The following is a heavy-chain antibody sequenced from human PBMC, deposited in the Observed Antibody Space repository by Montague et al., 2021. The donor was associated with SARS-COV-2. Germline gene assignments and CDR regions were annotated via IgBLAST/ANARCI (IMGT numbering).Heavy chain of an antibody. J-gene: IGHJ4*02. CDR1: GFTFSSYG. Sequence: SLSLSCAASGFTFSSYGMHWVRQAPGKGLEWVAVIWYDGSNKYYADSVKGRFTISRDNSKNTLYLQMNSLRAEDTAVYYCAKEGIVALDYWGQGTLVTVSS. CDR3: AKEGIVALDY. CDR2: IWYDGSNK. D-gene: IGHD1-26*01. V-gene: IGHV3-33*06.